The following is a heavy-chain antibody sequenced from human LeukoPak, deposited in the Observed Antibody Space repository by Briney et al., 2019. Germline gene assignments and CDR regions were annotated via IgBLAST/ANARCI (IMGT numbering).Heavy chain of an antibody. V-gene: IGHV3-23*01. J-gene: IGHJ4*02. CDR3: AKSGSGGTDFDY. Sequence: GGSLRLSCAASGFTFSSYAMSWVPQAPGKGLEWVSAISGSGGSTYYADSVKGRFTISRDNSKNTLYLQMNSLRAEDTAVYYCAKSGSGGTDFDYWGQGTLVTVSS. CDR2: ISGSGGST. CDR1: GFTFSSYA. D-gene: IGHD2-15*01.